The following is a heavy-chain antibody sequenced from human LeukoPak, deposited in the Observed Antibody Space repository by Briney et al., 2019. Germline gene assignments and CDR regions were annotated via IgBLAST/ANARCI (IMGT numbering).Heavy chain of an antibody. Sequence: SETLSLTCAVTGGSISSGGYSWSWIRQPPGKGLEWIGYIYHSGSTYYNPSLKSRVTISVDRSKNQFSLKLSSVTAADTAVYYCARGTKDYYYGMDVWGQGTTVTVSS. CDR2: IYHSGST. J-gene: IGHJ6*02. V-gene: IGHV4-30-2*01. CDR3: ARGTKDYYYGMDV. CDR1: GGSISSGGYS. D-gene: IGHD2-8*01.